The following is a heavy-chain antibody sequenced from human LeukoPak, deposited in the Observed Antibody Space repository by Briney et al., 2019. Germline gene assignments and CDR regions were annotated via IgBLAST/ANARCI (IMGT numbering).Heavy chain of an antibody. J-gene: IGHJ1*01. Sequence: PGGSLRLSCTASGFTFNNYAMSWVRQAPGKGLEWVSASSASGDSPYYADSVKGRFTISRDNSKNTLDLQMNSLRVEDTAVYYCAKGVFGSGSYRVYFEQWGHGTLVTVSS. V-gene: IGHV3-23*01. CDR3: AKGVFGSGSYRVYFEQ. CDR2: SSASGDSP. CDR1: GFTFNNYA. D-gene: IGHD3-10*01.